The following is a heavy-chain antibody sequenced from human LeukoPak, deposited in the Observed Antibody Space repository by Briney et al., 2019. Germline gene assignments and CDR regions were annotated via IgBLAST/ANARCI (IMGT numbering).Heavy chain of an antibody. CDR3: ARTPGSACSSTSCYRGVWFDP. D-gene: IGHD2-2*02. CDR2: IYYSGST. J-gene: IGHJ5*02. CDR1: GGSLSSHY. V-gene: IGHV4-59*11. Sequence: SETLSLTCTVSGGSLSSHYWSWIRQPPGQGLEWIGYIYYSGSTNYNPSLKSRVTISVDTSKNQFSLKLSSVTAADTAVYYCARTPGSACSSTSCYRGVWFDPWGQGTLVTVSS.